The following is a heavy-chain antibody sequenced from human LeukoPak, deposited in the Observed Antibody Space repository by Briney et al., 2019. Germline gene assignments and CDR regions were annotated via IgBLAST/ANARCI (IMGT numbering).Heavy chain of an antibody. Sequence: PSETLSLTCTVSGGSISSYYWSWIRQPPGKGLEWIGYIYYSGSTNYNPSLKSRVTISVDTSKNQFSLKLSSVTAADTAVYYCARAPLRGPVDYWGQGTLVTVSS. CDR1: GGSISSYY. D-gene: IGHD3-16*02. CDR3: ARAPLRGPVDY. V-gene: IGHV4-59*12. J-gene: IGHJ4*02. CDR2: IYYSGST.